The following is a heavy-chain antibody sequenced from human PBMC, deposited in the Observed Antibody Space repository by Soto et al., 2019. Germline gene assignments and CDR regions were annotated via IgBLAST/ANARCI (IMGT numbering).Heavy chain of an antibody. Sequence: QVQLVESGGGVVQPGRSLRLSCAASGFTFSSYGMHWVRQAPGKGLEWVAVIWYDGSNKYYADSVKGRFTISRDNSKNTLYLQMNSLRAEDTAVYYCARDQVAVQLERRAVGLQYWGQGTLVTVSS. CDR2: IWYDGSNK. V-gene: IGHV3-33*01. D-gene: IGHD1-1*01. CDR3: ARDQVAVQLERRAVGLQY. CDR1: GFTFSSYG. J-gene: IGHJ4*02.